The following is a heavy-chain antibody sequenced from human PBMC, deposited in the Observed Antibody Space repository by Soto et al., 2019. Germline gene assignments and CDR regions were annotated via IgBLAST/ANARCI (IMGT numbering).Heavy chain of an antibody. CDR1: GDSISSNNW. CDR2: IYHSGST. J-gene: IGHJ4*02. Sequence: SETLSLTCAVSGDSISSNNWWSWVRQPPGKGLEWIGEIYHSGSTHYNPSLKSRVTISVDTSKNQFSLRLRSVTAADTAVYYCASWFGYSYAFNYWGQGTLVTVSS. CDR3: ASWFGYSYAFNY. D-gene: IGHD5-18*01. V-gene: IGHV4-4*02.